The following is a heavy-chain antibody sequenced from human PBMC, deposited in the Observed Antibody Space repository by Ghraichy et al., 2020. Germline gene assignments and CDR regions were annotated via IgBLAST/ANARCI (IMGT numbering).Heavy chain of an antibody. J-gene: IGHJ4*02. D-gene: IGHD3-3*01. CDR2: INTNTENP. CDR3: ARFESRTIFGVVFSTGFDS. CDR1: GYTFTSYA. V-gene: IGHV7-4-1*02. Sequence: ASVKVSCKASGYTFTSYAINWVRQAPGQGLEWMGWINTNTENPTYAQGFTGRFVFSLDTSVSTAYLQISSLKAEDTAVYYFARFESRTIFGVVFSTGFDSWGQGTRVTVSS.